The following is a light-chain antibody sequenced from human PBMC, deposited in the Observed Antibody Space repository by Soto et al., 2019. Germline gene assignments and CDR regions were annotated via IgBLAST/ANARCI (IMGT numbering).Light chain of an antibody. CDR2: RNN. CDR3: AAWDDSLSGVV. CDR1: SSNIGSNY. J-gene: IGLJ3*02. V-gene: IGLV1-47*01. Sequence: QSVLTQPPSASGTPGQRVTISCSGSSSNIGSNYVYWYQQLPGTAPKLLIYRNNQRPSGVPDRFSGSKSGTSASRDISGLRSEDEADYYCAAWDDSLSGVVFGGGTKVTVL.